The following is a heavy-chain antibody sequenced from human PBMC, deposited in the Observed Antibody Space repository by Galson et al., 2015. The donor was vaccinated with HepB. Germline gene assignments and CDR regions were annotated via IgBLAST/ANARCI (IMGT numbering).Heavy chain of an antibody. CDR1: GYTFTSYY. Sequence: SVKVSCKASGYTFTSYYMHWVRQAPGQGLEWMGWISAYNGNTNYAQKLQGRVTMTTDTSTSTAYMELRSLRSDDTAVYYCARALTHIVVVPAAIGGYYYGMDVWGQGTTVTVSS. CDR2: ISAYNGNT. D-gene: IGHD2-2*01. V-gene: IGHV1-18*04. CDR3: ARALTHIVVVPAAIGGYYYGMDV. J-gene: IGHJ6*02.